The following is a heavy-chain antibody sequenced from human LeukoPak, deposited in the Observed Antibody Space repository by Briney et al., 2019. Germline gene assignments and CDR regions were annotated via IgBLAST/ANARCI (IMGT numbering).Heavy chain of an antibody. CDR2: IYTSGST. CDR3: AREFDL. J-gene: IGHJ2*01. V-gene: IGHV4-61*02. Sequence: PSETLSLTCTVSGGSISSGNYYWNWIRQPAGKGLVWIGLIYTSGSTYYNPSLKSRLTISLDTSKNQFSLKLGSVTAADTAVYYCAREFDLWGRGTLVTVSS. CDR1: GGSISSGNYY.